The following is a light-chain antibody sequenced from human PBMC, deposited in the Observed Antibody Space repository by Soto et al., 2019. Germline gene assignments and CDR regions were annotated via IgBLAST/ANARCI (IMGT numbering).Light chain of an antibody. CDR1: QGVSSW. J-gene: IGKJ1*01. V-gene: IGKV1-12*01. Sequence: DIQMTQSPSSVSASVGDRVTITCRASQGVSSWLAWYQHKPGKVPKLLIYAASRLQSGVPSRFSGSGSGTDFTLTISRLQPEDLATYYCQQANSFPRTFGQGTKVEIK. CDR2: AAS. CDR3: QQANSFPRT.